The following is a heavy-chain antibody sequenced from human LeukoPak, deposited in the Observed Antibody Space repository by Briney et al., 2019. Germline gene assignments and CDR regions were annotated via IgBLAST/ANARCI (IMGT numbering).Heavy chain of an antibody. CDR1: GFTFSSYA. V-gene: IGHV3-30*04. D-gene: IGHD6-13*01. Sequence: PGRSLRLSCAASGFTFSSYAMHWVRQAPGKGLEWVAVISYDGSNKYYADSVKGRFTISRDNSKNTPYLQMNSLRAEDTAVYYCARGANIAAAGTNYYYGMDVWGQGTTVTVSS. CDR3: ARGANIAAAGTNYYYGMDV. CDR2: ISYDGSNK. J-gene: IGHJ6*02.